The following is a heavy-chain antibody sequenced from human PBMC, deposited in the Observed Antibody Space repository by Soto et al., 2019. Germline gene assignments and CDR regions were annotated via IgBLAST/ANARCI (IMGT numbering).Heavy chain of an antibody. J-gene: IGHJ4*01. CDR1: GFTFTAW. Sequence: AGGSLRLSCAASGFTFTAWMNWVRQAPGKGLEWVGRIKSKNDGGTTDYAAPVKGRFTISRDDSKNTVYLQMNSLRTEDTALYYCAADLPGHGGGYEFDYWGQGTPVTVSS. CDR3: AADLPGHGGGYEFDY. V-gene: IGHV3-15*07. CDR2: IKSKNDGGTT. D-gene: IGHD2-15*01.